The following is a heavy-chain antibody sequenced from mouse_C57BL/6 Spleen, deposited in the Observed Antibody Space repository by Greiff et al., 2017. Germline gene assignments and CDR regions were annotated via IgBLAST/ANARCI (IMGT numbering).Heavy chain of an antibody. D-gene: IGHD1-1*01. J-gene: IGHJ2*01. CDR2: INPNNGGT. CDR3: VITLCDY. V-gene: IGHV1-26*01. CDR1: GYTFTDYY. Sequence: VQLQQSGPELVKPGASVKISCKASGYTFTDYYMNWVKQSHGKSLEWIGDINPNNGGTSYNQKFKGKATLTVDKSSSTAYMELRSLTSEDSGVYYCVITLCDYWGQGTTLTVSS.